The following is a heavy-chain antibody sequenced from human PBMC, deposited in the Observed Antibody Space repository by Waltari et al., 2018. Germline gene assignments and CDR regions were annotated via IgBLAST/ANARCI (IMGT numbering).Heavy chain of an antibody. V-gene: IGHV1-69*13. D-gene: IGHD6-19*01. CDR1: GGTFSSYA. J-gene: IGHJ5*02. CDR2: SIPTLVPA. Sequence: QVQLVQSGAEVKKPGSSVKVSCKASGGTFSSYAISWVRQAPGQGLEWMGRSIPTLVPATYDRRSQGRAPFPAEKSTSTAYMGLGSRRSRAPAVNYGAPAYGGGFQTPAWAQGTLSPASP. CDR3: APAYGGGFQTPA.